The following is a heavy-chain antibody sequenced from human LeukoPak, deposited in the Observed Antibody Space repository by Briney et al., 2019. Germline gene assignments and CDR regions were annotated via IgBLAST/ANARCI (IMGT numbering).Heavy chain of an antibody. CDR3: ARRSYYDSSGYKDN. Sequence: PSETLSLTCTVSGGSISSSSYYWGWIRQPPGKGLEWIGSIYYSGSTYYNPSLKSRVTISVDTSKNQFSLKLSSVTAADTAVYYCARRSYYDSSGYKDNWGQGTLVTVSS. V-gene: IGHV4-39*01. CDR2: IYYSGST. J-gene: IGHJ4*02. CDR1: GGSISSSSYY. D-gene: IGHD3-22*01.